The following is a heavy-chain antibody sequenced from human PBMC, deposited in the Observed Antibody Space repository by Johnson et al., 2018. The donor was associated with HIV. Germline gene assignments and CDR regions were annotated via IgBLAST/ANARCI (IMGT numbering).Heavy chain of an antibody. CDR1: GFSFSNYG. CDR3: ARDSGSYQGAFDI. CDR2: VPDDGMTK. D-gene: IGHD1-26*01. J-gene: IGHJ3*02. Sequence: QVQLVESGGGVVQPGGSLRLSCAASGFSFSNYGMHWVRPAPGNGLEGVTFVPDDGMTKYYIDSVQGRFTVSRDNSKNTLYLQMKSLRPEDAAVYYCARDSGSYQGAFDIWGQGTMVTVSS. V-gene: IGHV3-30*02.